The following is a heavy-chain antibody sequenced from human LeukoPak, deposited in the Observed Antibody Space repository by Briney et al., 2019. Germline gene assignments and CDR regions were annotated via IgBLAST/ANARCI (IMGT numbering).Heavy chain of an antibody. V-gene: IGHV1-24*01. J-gene: IGHJ4*02. CDR1: GYTLTELS. Sequence: GASVKVSCKVSGYTLTELSMHWVRQAPAKGLEWVGGFDTEDGETIYAQKFQGRVTMTEDTSTDTAYMELSSLRSEDTAVYCCAIAVAGVGFVDYWGQGTLVTVCS. D-gene: IGHD6-19*01. CDR2: FDTEDGET. CDR3: AIAVAGVGFVDY.